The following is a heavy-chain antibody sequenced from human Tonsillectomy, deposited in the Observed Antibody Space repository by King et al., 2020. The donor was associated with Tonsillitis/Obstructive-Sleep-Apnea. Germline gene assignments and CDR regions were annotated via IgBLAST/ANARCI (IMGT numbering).Heavy chain of an antibody. CDR2: IYPGDSDT. D-gene: IGHD3-10*01. J-gene: IGHJ4*02. CDR3: ARVSGRGGIDYYGSGSYYGYFDY. CDR1: GYSFTSYW. V-gene: IGHV5-51*01. Sequence: VQLVESGAEVKKPGESLKISCKGSGYSFTSYWIGWVRQMPGKGLEWMGIIYPGDSDTRYSPSFQGQVTISADKSISTAYLQWSSLKASDTAMYYCARVSGRGGIDYYGSGSYYGYFDYWGQGTLVTVSS.